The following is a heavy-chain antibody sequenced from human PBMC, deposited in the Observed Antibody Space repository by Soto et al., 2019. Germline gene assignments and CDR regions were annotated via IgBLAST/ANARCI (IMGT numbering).Heavy chain of an antibody. CDR1: GGSISSSSYY. CDR3: ARRRGEGYSSSFDY. V-gene: IGHV4-39*01. J-gene: IGHJ4*02. Sequence: SETLSLTCTVSGGSISSSSYYWGWIRQPPGKGLEWIGSIYYSGSTYYNPSLKSRVTISVDTSKNQFSLKLSSVTAADTAVYYCARRRGEGYSSSFDYWGQGTLVTVSS. D-gene: IGHD6-6*01. CDR2: IYYSGST.